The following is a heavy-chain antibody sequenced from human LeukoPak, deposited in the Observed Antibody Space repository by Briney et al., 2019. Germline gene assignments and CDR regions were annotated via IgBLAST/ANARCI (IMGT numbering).Heavy chain of an antibody. CDR2: IGGDGIA. V-gene: IGHV3-69-1*01. CDR3: AKVRGITNGYYFDY. Sequence: GGSLRLSCVASGFTFTDHPMNWVRQAPGKGLEWISYIGGDGIAFYADSVKGRFTASKDDARKSMYLQMNSLRAEDTAVYYCAKVRGITNGYYFDYWGQGTLVTVSS. CDR1: GFTFTDHP. D-gene: IGHD1-14*01. J-gene: IGHJ4*02.